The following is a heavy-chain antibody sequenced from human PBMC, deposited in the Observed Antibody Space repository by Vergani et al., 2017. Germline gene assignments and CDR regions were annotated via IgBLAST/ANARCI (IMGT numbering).Heavy chain of an antibody. Sequence: QVQLQESGPGLVRPSQTLSLTCTVSGGSISSGSYYWSWFRQPAGKGLEWIGRFYTGGGTSYNPSLKSRVTISVDTAKNQFSLQLSSGTAADTAVYYCARDPLDSTTWPFLLLDMDVWGQGTTVTVSS. CDR1: GGSISSGSYY. V-gene: IGHV4-61*02. D-gene: IGHD6-13*01. J-gene: IGHJ6*02. CDR3: ARDPLDSTTWPFLLLDMDV. CDR2: FYTGGGT.